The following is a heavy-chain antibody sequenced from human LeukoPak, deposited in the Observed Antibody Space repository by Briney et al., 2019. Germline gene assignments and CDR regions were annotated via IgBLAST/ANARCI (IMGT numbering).Heavy chain of an antibody. J-gene: IGHJ4*02. V-gene: IGHV4-39*01. D-gene: IGHD3-10*01. Sequence: PSETLSLTCTVSGGSIGSTSYYWAWIRQPPKKGLEWIGSIYYSGNTYYNPSLESRVTISVDTSKNQFSLKLSSVTAADTAVYYCARGSDDYGSGSYYPYYWGQGTLVTVSS. CDR3: ARGSDDYGSGSYYPYY. CDR1: GGSIGSTSYY. CDR2: IYYSGNT.